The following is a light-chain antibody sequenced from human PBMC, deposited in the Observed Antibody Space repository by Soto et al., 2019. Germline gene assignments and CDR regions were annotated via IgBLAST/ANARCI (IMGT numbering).Light chain of an antibody. CDR2: DAS. CDR3: QQRGNWPT. CDR1: QSISSTY. V-gene: IGKV3D-20*02. Sequence: EIVLTQSPGTLSLSPGERATLSCRASQSISSTYLTWYHQRPGQAPRLLIYDASRRATGIPDRFSGSGSGTDFTLTISSLEPEDFAVYYCQQRGNWPTFGQGTKVDIK. J-gene: IGKJ1*01.